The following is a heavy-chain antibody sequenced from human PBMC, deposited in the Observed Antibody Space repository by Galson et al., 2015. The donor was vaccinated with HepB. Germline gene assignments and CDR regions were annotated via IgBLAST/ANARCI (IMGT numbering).Heavy chain of an antibody. Sequence: SLRLSCAASGFTFSGSAIHWVRQAPGKGPEWIGHIRSKATNYAALYAPSLKGRFTISRDDSKNMAYLHMRSLKTDDTAVYYCVRSGDFSGYSSRWGQGTLVTVSS. J-gene: IGHJ4*02. CDR3: VRSGDFSGYSSR. CDR2: IRSKATNYAA. D-gene: IGHD6-13*01. CDR1: GFTFSGSA. V-gene: IGHV3-73*01.